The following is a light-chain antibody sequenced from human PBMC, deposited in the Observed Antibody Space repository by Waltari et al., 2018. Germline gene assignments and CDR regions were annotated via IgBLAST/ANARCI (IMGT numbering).Light chain of an antibody. Sequence: QSALPQPASVSGPPGPSITISCTGTSSDVGSYNLASWYQQYPCKAPKLMIYGVSKRPSGVSNRFSGSKSGDTASLTILGLQAEDEADYYCCSYAVFSFWVFGGGTKVTVL. CDR2: GVS. CDR1: SSDVGSYNL. J-gene: IGLJ3*02. V-gene: IGLV2-23*02. CDR3: CSYAVFSFWV.